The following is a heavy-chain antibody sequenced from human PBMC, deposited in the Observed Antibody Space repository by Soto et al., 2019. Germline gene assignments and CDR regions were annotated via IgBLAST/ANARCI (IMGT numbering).Heavy chain of an antibody. Sequence: GESLKISCKGSGYSFTSYWIGWVRQMPGKGLEWMGIIYPGDSDTRYSPSFQGQVTISADKSISTAYLQWSSLKASDTAMYYCARARYYYGSGSYRYYYGMDVWGQGTTVTVSS. J-gene: IGHJ6*02. CDR1: GYSFTSYW. D-gene: IGHD3-10*01. CDR3: ARARYYYGSGSYRYYYGMDV. V-gene: IGHV5-51*01. CDR2: IYPGDSDT.